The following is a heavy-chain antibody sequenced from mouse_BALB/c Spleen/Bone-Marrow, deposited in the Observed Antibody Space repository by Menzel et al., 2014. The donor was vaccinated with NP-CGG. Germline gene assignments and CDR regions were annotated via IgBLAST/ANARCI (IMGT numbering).Heavy chain of an antibody. CDR1: GYTFTNYW. CDR3: ARGGNYGY. J-gene: IGHJ2*01. CDR2: ISPGIGTT. V-gene: IGHV1S132*01. Sequence: VQLQQSGAELVKPGASVKLSCKPSGYTFTNYWIQWVKQRPGQGLGWIGEISPGIGTTYYNEKFKGKATLTIDTSSSTAYMQLSSLTSEDSAVYFCARGGNYGYWGQGTTLTVSS. D-gene: IGHD2-1*01.